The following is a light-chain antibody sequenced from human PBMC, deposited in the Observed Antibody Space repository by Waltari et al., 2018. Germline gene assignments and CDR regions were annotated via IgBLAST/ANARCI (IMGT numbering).Light chain of an antibody. J-gene: IGKJ1*01. CDR1: QSVSSNY. CDR3: QQYGTSPRT. Sequence: EIVLTQSPGTLSLSPGERASLSCRTSQSVSSNYLAWYQQSPGQAPRLPIYGASSRAIGIPDRFSGSGSGTDFTLTISRLEPEDFAVYYCQQYGTSPRTFGQGTKVEIK. CDR2: GAS. V-gene: IGKV3-20*01.